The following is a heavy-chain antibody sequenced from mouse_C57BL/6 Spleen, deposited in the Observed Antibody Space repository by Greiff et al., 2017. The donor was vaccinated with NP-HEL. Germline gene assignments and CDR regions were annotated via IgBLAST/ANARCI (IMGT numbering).Heavy chain of an antibody. J-gene: IGHJ4*01. CDR2: INPNNGGT. V-gene: IGHV1-18*01. CDR1: GYTFTDYN. D-gene: IGHD4-1*01. CDR3: ARKANWEDSYYAMDY. Sequence: EVQLQQSGPELVKPGASVKIPCKASGYTFTDYNMDWVKQSHGKSLEWIGDINPNNGGTIYNQKFKGKATLTVDKSSSTAYMELRSLTSEDTAVYYCARKANWEDSYYAMDYWGQGTSVTVSS.